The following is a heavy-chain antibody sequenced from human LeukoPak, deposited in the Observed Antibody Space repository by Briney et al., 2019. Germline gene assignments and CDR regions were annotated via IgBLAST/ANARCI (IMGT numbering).Heavy chain of an antibody. CDR2: FNPSGGST. D-gene: IGHD3-22*01. CDR1: GYTFSSYY. J-gene: IGHJ3*01. CDR3: ARKNGVYYYDSSGSQGDAFDF. Sequence: ASVKVSCKASGYTFSSYYIHWVRQAPGQGLEWMGRFNPSGGSTTYAQKFQGRVTMTRDTSTSTVYMELSSLRSDDTAVYYCARKNGVYYYDSSGSQGDAFDFWGQGTMVTVSS. V-gene: IGHV1-46*01.